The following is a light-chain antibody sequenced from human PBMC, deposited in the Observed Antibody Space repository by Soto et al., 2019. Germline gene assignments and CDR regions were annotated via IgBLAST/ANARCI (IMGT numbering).Light chain of an antibody. Sequence: AIQMTQSPSSLSASVGDRVTITCRASQGIRNDLGWYQQKPGKAPKLLIYAASSLQSGVPSRFSGSGSGTDFTLTISRLQADDFATYYCLQDYNSPRTFGQGTKVEIK. J-gene: IGKJ1*01. V-gene: IGKV1-6*01. CDR2: AAS. CDR3: LQDYNSPRT. CDR1: QGIRND.